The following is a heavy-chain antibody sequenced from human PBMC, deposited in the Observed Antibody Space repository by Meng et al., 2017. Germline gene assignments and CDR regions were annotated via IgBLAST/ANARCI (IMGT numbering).Heavy chain of an antibody. CDR1: GGTFSSYA. J-gene: IGHJ5*02. V-gene: IGHV1-69*01. CDR2: IIPIFGTA. Sequence: QAQLVLAGAGVKKPGSSVKVSCKASGGTFSSYAISWVRQAPGQGLEWMGGIIPIFGTANYAQKFQGRVTITADESTSTAYMELSSLRSEDTAVYYCAREIAAAYCGGDCYPWGQGTLVTVSS. D-gene: IGHD2-21*02. CDR3: AREIAAAYCGGDCYP.